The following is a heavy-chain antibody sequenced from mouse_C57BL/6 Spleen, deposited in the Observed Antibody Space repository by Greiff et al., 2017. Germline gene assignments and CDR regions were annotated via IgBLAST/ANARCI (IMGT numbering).Heavy chain of an antibody. CDR2: ITHSGET. V-gene: IGHV12-3*01. CDR1: GFPITSGYY. D-gene: IGHD1-1*01. Sequence: VQLQESGPGLVKPSQSLFLTCSITGFPITSGYYWIWIRQSPGKPLEWMGYITHSGETFYNPSLQSPISITRETSKNQFFLQLNSVTTEDTAMYYCAGDSGSYGSRAFDVWGTGTTVTVSS. J-gene: IGHJ1*03. CDR3: AGDSGSYGSRAFDV.